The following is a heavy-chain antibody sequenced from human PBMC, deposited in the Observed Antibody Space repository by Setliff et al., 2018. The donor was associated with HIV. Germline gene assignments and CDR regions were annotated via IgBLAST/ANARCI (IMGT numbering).Heavy chain of an antibody. CDR1: GYTFTSYG. CDR3: ARDHFFSNAFDI. J-gene: IGHJ3*02. Sequence: RASVKVSCKTSGYTFTSYGISWLRQAPGQGLEWMGWIGPYNGDTNYAQRLQGRVTVTTDTSTSTVYMELRSLRSDDTAIYYCARDHFFSNAFDIWGQGTMVTVSS. D-gene: IGHD3-3*01. CDR2: IGPYNGDT. V-gene: IGHV1-18*01.